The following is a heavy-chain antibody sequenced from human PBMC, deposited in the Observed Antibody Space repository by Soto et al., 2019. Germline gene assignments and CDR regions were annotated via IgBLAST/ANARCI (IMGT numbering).Heavy chain of an antibody. CDR1: GGSFSGYY. CDR2: INHSGST. D-gene: IGHD3-10*01. Sequence: QVQLQQWGAGLLKPSETLSLTCAVYGGSFSGYYWSWIRQPPGKGLEWIGEINHSGSTNYNPSLKSRVTISVDTSKNQFSLKLSSVTAADTAVYYCARRIRDQYYYGSGRGFDYWGQGTLVTVSS. V-gene: IGHV4-34*01. J-gene: IGHJ4*02. CDR3: ARRIRDQYYYGSGRGFDY.